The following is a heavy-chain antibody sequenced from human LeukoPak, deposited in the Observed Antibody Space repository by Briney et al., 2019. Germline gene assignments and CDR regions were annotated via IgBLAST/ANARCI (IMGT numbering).Heavy chain of an antibody. J-gene: IGHJ5*02. D-gene: IGHD1-26*01. CDR2: IYYTGNT. CDR1: GGSIINYY. CDR3: ARDLGREGGLDP. Sequence: SETLSLTCTVSGGSIINYYWSWIRQPPGKSLEWIGYIYYTGNTDYNPSLKGRLTLSVDTSKNQFSLKLNSVTAADTAVYYCARDLGREGGLDPWGQGTLVTVSS. V-gene: IGHV4-59*01.